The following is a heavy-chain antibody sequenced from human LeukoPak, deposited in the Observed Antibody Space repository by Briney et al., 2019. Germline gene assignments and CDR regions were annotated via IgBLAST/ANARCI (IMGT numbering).Heavy chain of an antibody. CDR2: ISGSGGST. J-gene: IGHJ3*02. CDR1: GFTFSSYA. CDR3: AKDFSRQDPHSSVDVGLGAFDI. D-gene: IGHD3-22*01. V-gene: IGHV3-23*01. Sequence: PGGSLRLSCAASGFTFSSYAMSWVRQAPGKGLEWVSAISGSGGSTYYADSVKGRFTISRDNSKNTLYLQMNSLRAEDTAVYYCAKDFSRQDPHSSVDVGLGAFDIWGQGTMVTVSS.